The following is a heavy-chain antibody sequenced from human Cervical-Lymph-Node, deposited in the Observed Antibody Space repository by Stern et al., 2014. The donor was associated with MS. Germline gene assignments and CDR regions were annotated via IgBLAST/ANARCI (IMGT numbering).Heavy chain of an antibody. D-gene: IGHD4-23*01. Sequence: QVQLVQSGAEVKKPGASVKVSCKTAGYTFTDYGIIWVRQAPGQRLEWMGWMNNGNGNRRYSQKIQGRVTITRDTSASTAYMELSRLRSEDTAVYYCARTGTVVTSGYYYGMDVWGQGTTVTVSS. CDR3: ARTGTVVTSGYYYGMDV. CDR2: MNNGNGNR. J-gene: IGHJ6*02. CDR1: GYTFTDYG. V-gene: IGHV1-3*04.